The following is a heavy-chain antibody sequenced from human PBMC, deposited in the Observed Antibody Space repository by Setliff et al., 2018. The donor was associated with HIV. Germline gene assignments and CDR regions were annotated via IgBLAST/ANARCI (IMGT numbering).Heavy chain of an antibody. CDR3: TKNLYRSPWSPLDY. CDR1: GFTFSYYG. Sequence: GGSLRLSCATSGFTFSYYGMHWVRQAPGKGLEWVAFIRYDDTYKYYADSVKGRFTISRDNSKNTLYLQMNSLRAEDTAVYYCTKNLYRSPWSPLDYWGQGTLVTDS. D-gene: IGHD6-19*01. J-gene: IGHJ4*02. CDR2: IRYDDTYK. V-gene: IGHV3-30*02.